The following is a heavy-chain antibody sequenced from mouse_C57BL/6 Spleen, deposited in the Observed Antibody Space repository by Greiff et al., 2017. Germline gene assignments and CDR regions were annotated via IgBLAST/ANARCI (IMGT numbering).Heavy chain of an antibody. J-gene: IGHJ2*01. D-gene: IGHD3-2*02. Sequence: VQLQQPGAELVKPGASVKLSCKASGYTFTSYWMHWVKQRPGRGLEWIGRIDPKRGGTKYNEKFKSKATLTVDKPSSTAYMQLRSLTSADSAVYYCARGGQLRVFDYWGQGTTLTVSS. CDR1: GYTFTSYW. V-gene: IGHV1-72*01. CDR2: IDPKRGGT. CDR3: ARGGQLRVFDY.